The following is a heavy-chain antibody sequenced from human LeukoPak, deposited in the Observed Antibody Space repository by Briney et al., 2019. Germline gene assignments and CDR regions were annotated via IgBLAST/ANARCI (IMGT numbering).Heavy chain of an antibody. Sequence: PSETLSLTCTVSGGSISSYYCSWIRQLPGKGLECIGYIYYSGSTNYNPSLKSRVTISVDTSKNQFSLKLSSVTAADTAVYYCARGAYDSSGYYHNFDYWGQGTLVTVSS. J-gene: IGHJ4*02. CDR2: IYYSGST. V-gene: IGHV4-59*12. D-gene: IGHD3-22*01. CDR3: ARGAYDSSGYYHNFDY. CDR1: GGSISSYY.